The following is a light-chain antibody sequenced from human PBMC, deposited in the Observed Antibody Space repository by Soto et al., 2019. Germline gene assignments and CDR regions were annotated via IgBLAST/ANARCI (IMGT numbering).Light chain of an antibody. CDR1: SSDVGGYNY. J-gene: IGLJ2*01. CDR3: SSYTSSSIF. CDR2: EVS. V-gene: IGLV2-14*01. Sequence: QSALTQPASVSGSPGQSITISCTGTSSDVGGYNYISWYQQHPGKAPKLMIYEVSNRPSGVSNRFSGSKSGNTASLTISGLQAEDEADYYCSSYTSSSIFFGGGTKVTVL.